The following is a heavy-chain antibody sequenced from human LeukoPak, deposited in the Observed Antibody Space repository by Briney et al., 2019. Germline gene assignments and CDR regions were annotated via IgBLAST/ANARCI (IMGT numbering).Heavy chain of an antibody. CDR3: ARALLTTPPAAFDI. CDR1: GGSISSYY. J-gene: IGHJ3*02. Sequence: SETLSLTCTVSGGSISSYYWSWIRQPAGKGLEWIGRIYTSGSTNYNPSLKSRVTMSVDTSKNQFSLKLSSVTAADTAVYYCARALLTTPPAAFDIWGQGTKVTVSS. V-gene: IGHV4-4*07. CDR2: IYTSGST. D-gene: IGHD1-26*01.